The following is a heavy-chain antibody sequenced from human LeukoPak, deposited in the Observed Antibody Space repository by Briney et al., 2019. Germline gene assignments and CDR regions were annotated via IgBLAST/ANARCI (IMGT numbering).Heavy chain of an antibody. CDR1: GGSISSSSYY. J-gene: IGHJ4*02. CDR2: IYYSGST. V-gene: IGHV4-39*07. D-gene: IGHD5-24*01. Sequence: ASETLSLTCTVSGGSISSSSYYWGWIRQPPGKGLEWIGSIYYSGSTYYNPSLKSRVTISLDRSKNQFSLKLSSVTAADTAVFYCARAGGPVGDMATMTNPQEIDYWGQGILVTVSS. CDR3: ARAGGPVGDMATMTNPQEIDY.